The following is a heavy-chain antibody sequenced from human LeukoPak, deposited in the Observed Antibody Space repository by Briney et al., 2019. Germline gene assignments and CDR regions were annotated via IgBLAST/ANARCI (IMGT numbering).Heavy chain of an antibody. CDR3: ARYSPMVSTDAFDI. D-gene: IGHD3-10*01. CDR2: IYTSGST. V-gene: IGHV4-4*07. CDR1: GGSISSYY. Sequence: PSETLSLTCTVSGGSISSYYWSWIRQPAGKGLEWIGRIYTSGSTNYNPSLKSRVTISVDTSKNQFSLKLSSVTAADTAVYYCARYSPMVSTDAFDIWGQGTMVTVSS. J-gene: IGHJ3*02.